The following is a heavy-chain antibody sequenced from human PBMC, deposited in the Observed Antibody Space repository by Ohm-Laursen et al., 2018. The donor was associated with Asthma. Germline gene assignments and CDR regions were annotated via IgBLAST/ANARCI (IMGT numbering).Heavy chain of an antibody. Sequence: SLRLSCSASGYTFSRYRIHWVRQIPGKGLEWVESISTASTFIYYADSVRGRFTTSRDNAKNSVYLQMNSLRAEDTALYYCARIGPEWELPGREYSLHHWGQGTQVTVSS. J-gene: IGHJ1*01. CDR3: ARIGPEWELPGREYSLHH. V-gene: IGHV3-21*01. D-gene: IGHD1-26*01. CDR2: ISTASTFI. CDR1: GYTFSRYR.